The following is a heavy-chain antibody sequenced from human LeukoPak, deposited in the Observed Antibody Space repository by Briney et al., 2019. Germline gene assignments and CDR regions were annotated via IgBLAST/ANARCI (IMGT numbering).Heavy chain of an antibody. J-gene: IGHJ4*02. V-gene: IGHV3-21*01. Sequence: GGSLRLSCAASGFTFSSYSMNWVRQAPGKGLEWVSSISSSSSYIYYADSEKGRFTISRDNAKNSLYLQMNSLRAEDTAVYYCARGPGGIAVASFDYWGQGTLVTVSS. CDR3: ARGPGGIAVASFDY. CDR2: ISSSSSYI. D-gene: IGHD6-19*01. CDR1: GFTFSSYS.